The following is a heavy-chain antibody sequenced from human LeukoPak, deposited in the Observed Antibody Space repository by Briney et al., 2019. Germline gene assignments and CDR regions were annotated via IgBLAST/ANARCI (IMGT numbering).Heavy chain of an antibody. CDR3: ARVQGVPAAIARASDI. CDR2: INPNSGGT. Sequence: ASVKVSCKASGYTFTGYYMHWVRQAPGQGLEWMGWINPNSGGTNYAQKFQGRITMTRDTSISTAYMELSRLRSDDTAVYYCARVQGVPAAIARASDIWGQGTMVTVSS. D-gene: IGHD2-2*02. V-gene: IGHV1-2*02. CDR1: GYTFTGYY. J-gene: IGHJ3*02.